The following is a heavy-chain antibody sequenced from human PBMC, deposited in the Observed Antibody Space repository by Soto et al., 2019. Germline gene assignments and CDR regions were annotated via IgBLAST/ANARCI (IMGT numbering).Heavy chain of an antibody. D-gene: IGHD2-15*01. CDR1: GFTFSSYA. J-gene: IGHJ6*02. CDR2: ISYDGSNK. Sequence: QVQLVESGGGVVQPGWSLRLSCAASGFTFSSYAVHWVRQAPGKGLEWVAVISYDGSNKYYADSVEGQFTISRDNSKNTLYLQMNSLRAEDTAVYYCARDQYCSGGSCLLQTGFYSYYGMDVWGQGTTVTVSS. CDR3: ARDQYCSGGSCLLQTGFYSYYGMDV. V-gene: IGHV3-30-3*01.